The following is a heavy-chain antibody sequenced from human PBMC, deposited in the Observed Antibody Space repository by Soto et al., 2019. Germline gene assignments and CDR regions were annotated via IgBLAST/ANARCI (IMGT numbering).Heavy chain of an antibody. CDR1: GFTFSSYA. CDR3: ARGPPRGGKVYFQH. Sequence: GGSLRLSCAASGFTFSSYAMHWVRQAPGKGLEWVAVISYDGSNKYYADSVKGRFTISRDNSKNTLYLQMNSLRAEDTAVYYCARGPPRGGKVYFQHWGQGTLVTVSS. J-gene: IGHJ1*01. D-gene: IGHD2-15*01. CDR2: ISYDGSNK. V-gene: IGHV3-30-3*01.